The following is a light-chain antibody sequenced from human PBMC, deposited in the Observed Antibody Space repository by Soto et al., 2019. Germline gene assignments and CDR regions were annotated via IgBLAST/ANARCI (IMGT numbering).Light chain of an antibody. CDR1: QNINNY. CDR2: AAS. Sequence: DIQMTQSPSSLSASVGDRVTITCRSSQNINNYLNWYQQRPGKAPRLLMYAASTLQSGVPSRFSGSGSGTDFTLAISSLQPEDFATYYCQQSYIEPWGTCGQGTK. CDR3: QQSYIEPWGT. J-gene: IGKJ1*01. V-gene: IGKV1-39*01.